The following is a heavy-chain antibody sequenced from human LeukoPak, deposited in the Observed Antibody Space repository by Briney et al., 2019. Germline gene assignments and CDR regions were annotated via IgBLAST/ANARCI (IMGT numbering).Heavy chain of an antibody. J-gene: IGHJ5*02. CDR2: IYTSGST. D-gene: IGHD3-16*01. Sequence: SETLSLTCTVSGGSISSGSYYWSWIRQPAGKGLEWIGRIYTSGSTNYNPSLKSRVTISVDTSKNQFSLKLSSVTAADTAVYYCARGGIGWGDWFDPWGQGTLVTVSS. V-gene: IGHV4-61*02. CDR1: GGSISSGSYY. CDR3: ARGGIGWGDWFDP.